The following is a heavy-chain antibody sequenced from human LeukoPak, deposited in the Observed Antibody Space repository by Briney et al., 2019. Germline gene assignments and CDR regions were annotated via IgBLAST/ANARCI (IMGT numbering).Heavy chain of an antibody. J-gene: IGHJ3*02. D-gene: IGHD5-18*01. Sequence: SQTLSLTCTVSGGSISSGDYYWSWIRQHPGKGLEWIGYIYYSGSTNYNPSLKSRVTISVDTSENQFSLKLSSVTAADTAVYYCASGYSYGYGMNAFDIWGQGTMVTVSS. CDR1: GGSISSGDYY. CDR2: IYYSGST. V-gene: IGHV4-61*08. CDR3: ASGYSYGYGMNAFDI.